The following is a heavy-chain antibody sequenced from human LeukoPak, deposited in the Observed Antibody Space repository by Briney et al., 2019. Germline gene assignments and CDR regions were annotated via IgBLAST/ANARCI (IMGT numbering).Heavy chain of an antibody. V-gene: IGHV1-69*13. Sequence: SVKVSCKASGGTFSSYAISWVRQAPGQGLEWMGGIIPIFGTANYAQKFQGRVTITADESTSTAYMELSSLRSEDTAVYYCARGGYCGGGSCYSANYWGQGTLVTVSS. CDR2: IIPIFGTA. D-gene: IGHD2-15*01. CDR3: ARGGYCGGGSCYSANY. J-gene: IGHJ4*02. CDR1: GGTFSSYA.